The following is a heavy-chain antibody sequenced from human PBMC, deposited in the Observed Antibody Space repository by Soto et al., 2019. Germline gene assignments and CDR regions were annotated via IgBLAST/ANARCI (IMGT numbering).Heavy chain of an antibody. CDR3: ARSSYTGTYSCRFLDY. CDR1: GFTVSSTY. J-gene: IGHJ4*02. Sequence: PGGSRRLSCAAYGFTVSSTYLTWVRQAPGKGLEWVAILYTGTDTVYADSVKGRFTISRDSSKNTFYLQMNILRAEDTAMYFCARSSYTGTYSCRFLDYWGQGSLVTVSS. V-gene: IGHV3-53*01. CDR2: LYTGTDT. D-gene: IGHD1-26*01.